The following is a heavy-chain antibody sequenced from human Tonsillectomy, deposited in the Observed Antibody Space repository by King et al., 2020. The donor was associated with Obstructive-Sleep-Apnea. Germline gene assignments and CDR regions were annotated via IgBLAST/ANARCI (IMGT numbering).Heavy chain of an antibody. CDR3: ATGTGYCSSTSCYEFDP. D-gene: IGHD2-2*01. CDR1: GGSISSTSYY. Sequence: QMQLQESGPGLVKPSETLSLTCTVSGGSISSTSYYWGWIRQPPGKGLEWIGSMYYSGSTYYNPSLKSRVTISVDTSQNQFSLKLSSVTAADTAVYYCATGTGYCSSTSCYEFDPWGQGTLVTVSS. J-gene: IGHJ5*02. CDR2: MYYSGST. V-gene: IGHV4-39*07.